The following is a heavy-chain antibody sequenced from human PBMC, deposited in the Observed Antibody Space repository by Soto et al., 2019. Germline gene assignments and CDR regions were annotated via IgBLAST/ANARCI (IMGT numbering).Heavy chain of an antibody. CDR1: SGSISSYY. CDR3: ARDRRYDFWSGYYPDSCYYGMDV. CDR2: IYYSGST. V-gene: IGHV4-59*01. Sequence: SETLSLTCTVSSGSISSYYWSWIRQPPGKGLEWIGYIYYSGSTNYNPSLKSRVTISVDTSKNQFSLKLSSVTAADTAVYYCARDRRYDFWSGYYPDSCYYGMDVWGQGTTVTVSS. J-gene: IGHJ6*02. D-gene: IGHD3-3*01.